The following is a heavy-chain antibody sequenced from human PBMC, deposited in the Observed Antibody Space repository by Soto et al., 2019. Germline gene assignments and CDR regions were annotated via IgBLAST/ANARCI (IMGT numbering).Heavy chain of an antibody. CDR1: GYSFTSYW. Sequence: LKISCKGSGYSFTSYWIGWVRQMPGKGLEWMGIIYSGDSDTRYSPSFQGQVTISADKSISTAYLQWSSLKASDTAMYYCARQEGLVTNLGPWFDPWGQGTLVTVSS. V-gene: IGHV5-51*01. J-gene: IGHJ5*02. CDR2: IYSGDSDT. D-gene: IGHD2-15*01. CDR3: ARQEGLVTNLGPWFDP.